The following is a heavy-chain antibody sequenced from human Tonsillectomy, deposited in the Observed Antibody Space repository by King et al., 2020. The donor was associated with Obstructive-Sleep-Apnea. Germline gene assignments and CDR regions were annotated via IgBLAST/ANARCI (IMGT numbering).Heavy chain of an antibody. CDR3: ARDRGSSWTEPNDY. V-gene: IGHV1-69*09. CDR1: GGTFSSYA. Sequence: QLVQSGAEVKKPGSSVKVSCKASGGTFSSYAISWVRQAPGQGLEWMGRIIPILGIANYAQKFQGRVTITADKSTSTAYMELSSLRSEDTAVYYCARDRGSSWTEPNDYWGQGTLVTVSS. CDR2: IIPILGIA. J-gene: IGHJ4*02. D-gene: IGHD6-13*01.